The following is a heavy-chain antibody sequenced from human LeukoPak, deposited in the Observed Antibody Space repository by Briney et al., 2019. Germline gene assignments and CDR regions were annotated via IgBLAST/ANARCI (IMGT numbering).Heavy chain of an antibody. CDR1: GGTFSSYA. D-gene: IGHD3-22*01. Sequence: GASVKVSCKASGGTFSSYAISWVRQAPGQGLEWMGGIIPIFGTANYAQKFQGRVTITADKSTSTAYMELSSLRSEDTAVYYCARVVHSSGYYTDLYYFDYWGQGTLVTVSS. J-gene: IGHJ4*02. V-gene: IGHV1-69*06. CDR3: ARVVHSSGYYTDLYYFDY. CDR2: IIPIFGTA.